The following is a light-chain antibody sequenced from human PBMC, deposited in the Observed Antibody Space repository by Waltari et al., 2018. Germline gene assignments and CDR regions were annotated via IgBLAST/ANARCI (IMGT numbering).Light chain of an antibody. V-gene: IGKV3-15*01. CDR2: GAS. J-gene: IGKJ4*01. CDR3: QQYKDWPPLT. Sequence: EVVMPQSPATLSLSPGERVTLSCRASQSVNRFVAWYQQKPGQAPRLLIYGASTRATGIPARFSGSGSWTEFTLTISSLQSEDFAVYYCQQYKDWPPLTFGGGTKLEIK. CDR1: QSVNRF.